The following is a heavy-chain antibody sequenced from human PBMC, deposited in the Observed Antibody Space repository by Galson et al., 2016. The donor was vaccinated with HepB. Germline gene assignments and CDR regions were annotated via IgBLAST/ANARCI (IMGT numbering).Heavy chain of an antibody. CDR1: GFTFNKYA. J-gene: IGHJ4*02. CDR2: ISYDGSNK. V-gene: IGHV3-30*01. CDR3: ARGLSGAGAVVPYY. D-gene: IGHD2-15*01. Sequence: SLRLSCAASGFTFNKYAMHWVRQAPGKGLQWLVVISYDGSNKYYADSVKGRFTVSRDNSKDTLFVQLNNLRPDDTAMYFCARGLSGAGAVVPYYWGQGILVTVSS.